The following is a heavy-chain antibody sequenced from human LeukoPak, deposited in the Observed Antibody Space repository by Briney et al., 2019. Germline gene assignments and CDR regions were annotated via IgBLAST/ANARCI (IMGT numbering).Heavy chain of an antibody. CDR3: ARDYADYVGYFFFDY. CDR2: ISGGGETT. Sequence: GGSLRLSCAASGFTFNNYAMNWVRQAPGKGLEWVSSISGGGETTYYADSAKGRFTSSRDNSQNTLYLQMNSLRAEDTAVYYCARDYADYVGYFFFDYWGQGTLVTVSS. D-gene: IGHD4-17*01. J-gene: IGHJ4*02. CDR1: GFTFNNYA. V-gene: IGHV3-23*01.